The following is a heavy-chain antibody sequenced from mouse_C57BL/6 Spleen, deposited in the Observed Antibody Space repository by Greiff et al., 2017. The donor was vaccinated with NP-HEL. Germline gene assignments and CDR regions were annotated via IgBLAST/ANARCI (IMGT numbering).Heavy chain of an antibody. CDR1: GYAFSSYW. J-gene: IGHJ1*03. CDR3: ARRSNYRYFDV. D-gene: IGHD2-5*01. Sequence: VQLQQSGAELVKPGASVKISCKASGYAFSSYWMNWVKQRPGKGLEWIGQIYPGDGDTNYNGKFKGTATLTADKSASTAYMQLSSLTSEDSAVYFCARRSNYRYFDVWGTGTTVTVSS. CDR2: IYPGDGDT. V-gene: IGHV1-80*01.